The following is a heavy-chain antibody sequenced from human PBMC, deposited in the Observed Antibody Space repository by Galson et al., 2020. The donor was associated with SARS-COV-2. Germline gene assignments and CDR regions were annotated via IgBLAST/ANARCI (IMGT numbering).Heavy chain of an antibody. CDR3: ARHTDTAMVDGGYSYGHPAYFDY. V-gene: IGHV4-39*01. D-gene: IGHD5-18*01. Sequence: SETLSLTCTVSGGSISSSSYYWGWIRQPPGKGLEWIGSIYYSGSTYYNPSLKSRVTISVDTSKNQFSLKLSSVTAADTAVYYCARHTDTAMVDGGYSYGHPAYFDYWGQGTLVTVSS. J-gene: IGHJ4*02. CDR2: IYYSGST. CDR1: GGSISSSSYY.